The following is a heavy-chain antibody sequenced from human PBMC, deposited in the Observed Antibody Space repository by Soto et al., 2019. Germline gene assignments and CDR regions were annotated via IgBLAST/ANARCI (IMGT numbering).Heavy chain of an antibody. D-gene: IGHD3-22*01. V-gene: IGHV4-59*01. CDR3: ARGTYYYDSSGYYPGFDY. CDR1: GGSIGSYD. Sequence: LETLSLTWTVAGGSIGSYDCSWIRQPPGKGLEWIGYIYYSGSTNYNPSLKSRVTISVDTSKNQFSLKLSSVTAADTAVYYCARGTYYYDSSGYYPGFDYWGQGTLVTVSS. J-gene: IGHJ4*02. CDR2: IYYSGST.